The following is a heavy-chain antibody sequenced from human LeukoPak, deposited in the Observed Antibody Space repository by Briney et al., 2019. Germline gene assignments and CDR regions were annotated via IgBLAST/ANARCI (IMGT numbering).Heavy chain of an antibody. V-gene: IGHV1-69*04. CDR3: ASYYYDSSGYKAPIP. CDR2: IIPILGIA. Sequence: GASVKVSCKASGGTFSSYAISWVRQAPGQGLEWMGRIIPILGIANYAQKFQGRVTITADKSTSTAYMELSSLRSEDTAVYYCASYYYDSSGYKAPIPWGQGTLVTVSS. J-gene: IGHJ5*02. CDR1: GGTFSSYA. D-gene: IGHD3-22*01.